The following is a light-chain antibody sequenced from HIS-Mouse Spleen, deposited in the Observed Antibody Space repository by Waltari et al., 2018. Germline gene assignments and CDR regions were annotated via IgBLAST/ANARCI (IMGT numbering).Light chain of an antibody. Sequence: QSVLTQPPSASGTPGQRVTISCSGSSSNIGSTYLYWYQQLPGTAPKLLIYRNNQRPSGVPDRFSGSKSGTSAFLAISGLRSEDEADYYCAAWDDSLSGPVFGGGTKLTVL. J-gene: IGLJ3*02. CDR1: SSNIGSTY. CDR3: AAWDDSLSGPV. V-gene: IGLV1-47*01. CDR2: RNN.